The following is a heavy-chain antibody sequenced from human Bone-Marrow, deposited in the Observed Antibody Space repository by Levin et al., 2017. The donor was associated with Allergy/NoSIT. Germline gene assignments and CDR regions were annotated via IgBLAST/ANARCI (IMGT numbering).Heavy chain of an antibody. D-gene: IGHD6-19*01. V-gene: IGHV4-61*01. CDR2: IHSSGSA. J-gene: IGHJ4*01. CDR1: GGSVSSGNYY. CDR3: ARDLGGYTFDH. Sequence: SETLSLTCTVSGGSVSSGNYYWSWIRQPPVPGKGLEWIGYIHSSGSANYSPSLKSRATISADTSRNQFSLKLTSVTAADTAVYYCARDLGGYTFDHWGHGTLVTVSS.